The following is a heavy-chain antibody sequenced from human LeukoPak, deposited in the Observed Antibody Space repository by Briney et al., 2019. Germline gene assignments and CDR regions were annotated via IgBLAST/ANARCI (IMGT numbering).Heavy chain of an antibody. CDR1: GGSISSGGDY. J-gene: IGHJ4*02. Sequence: KASQTLSLTCTVSGGSISSGGDYWTWIRQHPGKGLEWIGYISYSGNTYYNPVLRSRLTISLDTSKSQFSLKVSSVTAADTAIYYCARGPSFGSSSRFDYWGQGTLVTVSS. D-gene: IGHD6-6*01. CDR3: ARGPSFGSSSRFDY. V-gene: IGHV4-31*03. CDR2: ISYSGNT.